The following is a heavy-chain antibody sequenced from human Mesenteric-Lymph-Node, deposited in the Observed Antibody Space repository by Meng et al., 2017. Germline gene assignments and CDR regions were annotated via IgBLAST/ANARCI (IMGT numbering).Heavy chain of an antibody. CDR1: GYPLTELS. V-gene: IGHV1-24*01. D-gene: IGHD3-10*01. CDR2: FDPEDGET. CDR3: ATDYPKGSGSYLFDP. Sequence: QVPRVQFGAEVKKLGDPVKVSCKVSGYPLTELSLHWVRQAPGKGLEWMGGFDPEDGETIYAQKFQGRVTMTEDTSTDTAYMELSSLRSEDTAVYYCATDYPKGSGSYLFDPWGQGTLVTVSS. J-gene: IGHJ5*02.